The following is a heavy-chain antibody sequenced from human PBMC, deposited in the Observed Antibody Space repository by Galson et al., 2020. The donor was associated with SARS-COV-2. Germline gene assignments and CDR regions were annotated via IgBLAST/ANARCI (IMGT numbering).Heavy chain of an antibody. CDR2: VYNSGNT. Sequence: SETLSLTCIVSGDSISSGGFYWGWIRQPPGKGLEWIVTVYNSGNTYDNPSLGNRLTVSVDTSKNQFSLKLTSVTAADTGVYYCARISGAVSCSGGSCFVDYWGQGTLVTVSS. CDR1: GDSISSGGFY. V-gene: IGHV4-39*01. J-gene: IGHJ4*02. D-gene: IGHD2-15*01. CDR3: ARISGAVSCSGGSCFVDY.